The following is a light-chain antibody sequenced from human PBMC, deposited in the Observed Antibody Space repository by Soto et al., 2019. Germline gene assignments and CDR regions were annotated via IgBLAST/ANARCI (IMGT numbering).Light chain of an antibody. CDR2: AAS. CDR3: QQANSFPIT. V-gene: IGKV1-12*01. CDR1: QGISRY. J-gene: IGKJ5*01. Sequence: DTQMTQSPSSLSASVGDSVTITCRASQGISRYLAWYQQKPGRAPQLLIYAASSLQSGVPSRFSGSESGTDFTLTISSLQPEDCAIYFCQQANSFPITFGQGTRLEIK.